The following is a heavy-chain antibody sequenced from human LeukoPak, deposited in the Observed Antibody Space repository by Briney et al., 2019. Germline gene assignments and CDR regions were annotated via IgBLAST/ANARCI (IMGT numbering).Heavy chain of an antibody. J-gene: IGHJ4*02. Sequence: SETLSLTCAVYGGSFSGYYWSWIRQPPGKGLEWIGEINHSGSTNYNPSLKSRVTISVDTSKNQFSLKLSSVTAADTAVYYCARGVGSSHLDYWGQGTLVTVSS. V-gene: IGHV4-34*01. D-gene: IGHD2-15*01. CDR1: GGSFSGYY. CDR3: ARGVGSSHLDY. CDR2: INHSGST.